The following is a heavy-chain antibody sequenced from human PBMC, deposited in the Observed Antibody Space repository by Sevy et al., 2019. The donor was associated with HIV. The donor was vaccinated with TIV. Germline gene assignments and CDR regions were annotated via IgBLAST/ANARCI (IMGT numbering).Heavy chain of an antibody. CDR3: AKDLGDGYFLSYSYGVDV. D-gene: IGHD2-21*01. Sequence: GGSLRLSCVASGFTFSSSGMHWVRQTPDKGLEWVAVLRFDGSTKLYADSVKGRFTISSDNSRNTLSLEMSSLRVDDTVVYFCAKDLGDGYFLSYSYGVDVWGRGTMVTVSS. CDR2: LRFDGSTK. J-gene: IGHJ6*02. CDR1: GFTFSSSG. V-gene: IGHV3-33*03.